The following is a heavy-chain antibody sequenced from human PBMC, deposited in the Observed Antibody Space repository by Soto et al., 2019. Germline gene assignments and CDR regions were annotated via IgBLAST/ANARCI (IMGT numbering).Heavy chain of an antibody. CDR2: IYYSGST. Sequence: PSLTLSDTCTVSYGSISSSSFYLGFINRAPGKGLEWIGSIYYSGSTYYNPSLKSRVTISVDTSKNQSSLKLSSVTAADTAVYYCARLGYYYYYGMDVWGQGTTVTVSS. V-gene: IGHV4-39*01. J-gene: IGHJ6*02. CDR1: YGSISSSSFY. CDR3: ARLGYYYYYGMDV.